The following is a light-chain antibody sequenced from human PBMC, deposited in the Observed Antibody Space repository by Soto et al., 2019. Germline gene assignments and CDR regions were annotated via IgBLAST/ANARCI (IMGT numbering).Light chain of an antibody. CDR3: QTWGTDSHVE. J-gene: IGLJ2*01. V-gene: IGLV4-69*01. CDR2: VDSDGSH. CDR1: SGHNNYA. Sequence: QSVLTQSPSASASLGGSVKLTCTLSSGHNNYAIAWHQQQPDKGPRFLMRVDSDGSHNKGDGIPDRFSGSSSGAERYLTISSLQYDDEGDYYCQTWGTDSHVEFCGGTKVTVL.